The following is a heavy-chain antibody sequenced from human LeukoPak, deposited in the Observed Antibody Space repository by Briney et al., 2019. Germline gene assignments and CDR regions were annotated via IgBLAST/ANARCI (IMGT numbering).Heavy chain of an antibody. D-gene: IGHD6-19*01. V-gene: IGHV3-73*01. CDR3: TRANGWDAFDI. CDR1: GFTFSGST. J-gene: IGHJ3*02. CDR2: IRSKANSYAT. Sequence: GSLRLSCAASGFTFSGSTMHWVRQASGTGLEWVGRIRSKANSYATAYAASVKGRFTISRDDSKKMAYLQMNNLKTEDTAMYYCTRANGWDAFDIWGQGTMVTVSS.